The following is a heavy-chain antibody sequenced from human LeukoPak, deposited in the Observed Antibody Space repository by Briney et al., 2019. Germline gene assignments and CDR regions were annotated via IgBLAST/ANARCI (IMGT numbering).Heavy chain of an antibody. V-gene: IGHV3-30*04. Sequence: PGRSLRLSCAASGFTFSSYAMHWVRQAPGKGLEWVAVISYDGSNKYYADSVKGRFTISRDNSQNVVYLQMNSLRAEDTAVYYCAKNQGSGSGYYSWGYFDYWGQGTLVTVSS. CDR3: AKNQGSGSGYYSWGYFDY. D-gene: IGHD3-10*01. J-gene: IGHJ4*02. CDR1: GFTFSSYA. CDR2: ISYDGSNK.